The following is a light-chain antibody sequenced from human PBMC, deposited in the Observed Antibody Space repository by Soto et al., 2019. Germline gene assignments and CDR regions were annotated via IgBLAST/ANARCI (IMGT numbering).Light chain of an antibody. CDR2: AAY. CDR3: QKYNSDPWT. J-gene: IGKJ1*01. Sequence: DIQMTQSPSSLSASVGDRVTITCRASQGITNYLAWYQQRPGKVPKLLIYAAYTLQSGGPSRFSGTGSGTDFTLTISSLQPEDVATYYCQKYNSDPWTFGQGTKVEIK. CDR1: QGITNY. V-gene: IGKV1-27*01.